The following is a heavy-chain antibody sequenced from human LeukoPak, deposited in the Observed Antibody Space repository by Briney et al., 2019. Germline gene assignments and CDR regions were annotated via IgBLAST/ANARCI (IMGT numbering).Heavy chain of an antibody. CDR2: IYGDDDK. D-gene: IGHD3-3*01. Sequence: ESGPTLVHPTQPLTLTCTFSGFSLSTSGVGVGWIRQPPGKALEWLALIYGDDDKRYSPSLKSRITITKYTSKNQVVLTMTNMDPVDTATYYCALHSEVGVVNDYWGQGTLVTVSS. V-gene: IGHV2-5*02. J-gene: IGHJ4*02. CDR1: GFSLSTSGVG. CDR3: ALHSEVGVVNDY.